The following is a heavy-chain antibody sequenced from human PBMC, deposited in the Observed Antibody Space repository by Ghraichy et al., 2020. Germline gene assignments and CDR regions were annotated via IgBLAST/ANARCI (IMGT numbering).Heavy chain of an antibody. Sequence: ASVQVSCKASGYTFTSYAMNWVRQAPGQGLEWMGWINTNTGNPTYAQGFTGRFVFSLDTSVSTAYLQICSLKAEDTAVYYCARDHDHYYYYGMDVWGQGTTVTVSS. CDR3: ARDHDHYYYYGMDV. V-gene: IGHV7-4-1*01. J-gene: IGHJ6*02. D-gene: IGHD1-1*01. CDR2: INTNTGNP. CDR1: GYTFTSYA.